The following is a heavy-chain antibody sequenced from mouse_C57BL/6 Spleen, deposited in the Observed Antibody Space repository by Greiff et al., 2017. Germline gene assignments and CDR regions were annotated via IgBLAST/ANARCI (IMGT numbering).Heavy chain of an antibody. CDR2: IYPGSGNT. CDR1: GYSFTSYY. J-gene: IGHJ2*01. D-gene: IGHD1-1*01. CDR3: ARSGSSSLFYYFDY. V-gene: IGHV1-66*01. Sequence: VQLQQSGPELVKPGASVKISCKASGYSFTSYYIHWVKQRPGQGLEWIGWIYPGSGNTKYNEKFKGKATLTADTSSSTAYMQLSSLTSEDSAVYYCARSGSSSLFYYFDYWGQGTTLTVSS.